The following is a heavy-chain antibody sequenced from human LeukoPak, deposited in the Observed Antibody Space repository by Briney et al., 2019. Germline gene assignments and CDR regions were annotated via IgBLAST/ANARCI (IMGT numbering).Heavy chain of an antibody. CDR2: INPSGGST. Sequence: ASVKVSCKASGYTFTSYYMHWVRQAPGQGLEWMGFINPSGGSTSYAQKFQGRVTMTRDTSTSTVYMELTSLRSEDTTMYYCTRNADSGLDYWGQGTLVTVSS. CDR3: TRNADSGLDY. J-gene: IGHJ4*02. D-gene: IGHD3-10*01. V-gene: IGHV1-46*03. CDR1: GYTFTSYY.